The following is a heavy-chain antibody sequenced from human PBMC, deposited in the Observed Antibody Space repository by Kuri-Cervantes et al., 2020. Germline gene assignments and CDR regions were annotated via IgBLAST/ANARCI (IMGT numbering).Heavy chain of an antibody. CDR3: ATSDIVVVVAATVPQDAFDI. CDR1: GYSFTSYW. V-gene: IGHV5-51*01. D-gene: IGHD2-15*01. J-gene: IGHJ3*02. CDR2: IYPGDSDT. Sequence: KVSCKGSGYSFTSYWIGWVRQMPGKGLEWMGIIYPGDSDTRYSPSFQGQVTISADKSISTAYLQWSGLKASDTAMYYCATSDIVVVVAATVPQDAFDIWGQGTMVTVSS.